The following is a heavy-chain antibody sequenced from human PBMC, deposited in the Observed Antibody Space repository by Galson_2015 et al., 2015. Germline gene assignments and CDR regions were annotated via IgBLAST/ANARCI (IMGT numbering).Heavy chain of an antibody. Sequence: QVQLQESGPGLVKPSETLSLTCTVSGGSISSYYWSWIRQPPGKGLEWIGEINHSGSTNYNPSLKSRVTISVDTSKNQFSLKLSSVTAADTAVYYCARVGDPQYYFDYWGQGTLVTVSS. CDR1: GGSISSYY. V-gene: IGHV4-59*01. D-gene: IGHD2-21*01. J-gene: IGHJ4*02. CDR3: ARVGDPQYYFDY. CDR2: INHSGST.